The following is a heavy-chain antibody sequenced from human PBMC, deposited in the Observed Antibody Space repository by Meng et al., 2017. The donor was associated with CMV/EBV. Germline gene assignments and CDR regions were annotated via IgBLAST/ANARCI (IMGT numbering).Heavy chain of an antibody. V-gene: IGHV3-74*01. CDR3: AREAAAGAPDY. CDR2: IHSDGVSA. D-gene: IGHD6-13*01. J-gene: IGHJ4*02. Sequence: GESLKISCGGSGFTFGSYWMHWVRQVPGKGLVWISRIHSDGVSADYAGSVMGRFTISRDNAKNTVYLQMNSLRPEDTAVYYCAREAAAGAPDYWGQGTLVTVSS. CDR1: GFTFGSYW.